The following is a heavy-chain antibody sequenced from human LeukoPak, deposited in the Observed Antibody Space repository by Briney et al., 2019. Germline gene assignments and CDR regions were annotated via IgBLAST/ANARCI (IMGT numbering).Heavy chain of an antibody. CDR2: IYTSGST. Sequence: SETLSLTCTVSGGSISSDSYYWSWSRQPAGMGLEWIGRIYTSGSTNYNPSLKSRVTISVDTSKNQFSLKLSSVTAADTAVYYCARDRTTQGFDYWGQGTLVTVSS. J-gene: IGHJ4*02. V-gene: IGHV4-61*02. CDR3: ARDRTTQGFDY. CDR1: GGSISSDSYY. D-gene: IGHD1-1*01.